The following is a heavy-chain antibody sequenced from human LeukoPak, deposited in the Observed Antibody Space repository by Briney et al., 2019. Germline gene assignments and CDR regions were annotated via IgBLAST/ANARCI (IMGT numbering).Heavy chain of an antibody. J-gene: IGHJ4*02. CDR1: GYTFNRYS. CDR2: INAYNGNT. V-gene: IGHV1-18*01. CDR3: ARDPFRDGYNYFADY. D-gene: IGHD5-24*01. Sequence: ASVKLSCKASGYTFNRYSISWVRQAPGQGLEWMGWINAYNGNTNYAQKSQGRVTMTRDTSTSTVYMELSSLRSEDTAVYYCARDPFRDGYNYFADYWGQGTLVTVSS.